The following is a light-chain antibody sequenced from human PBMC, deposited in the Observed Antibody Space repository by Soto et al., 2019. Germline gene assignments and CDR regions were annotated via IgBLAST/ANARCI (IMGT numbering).Light chain of an antibody. CDR1: QSLVYSDGNTY. V-gene: IGKV2-30*01. CDR3: MQGTYWPRLT. Sequence: DVVMTQSPLSLPVTLGQPASISCRSSQSLVYSDGNTYLNWFHQRPGQSPRRLIYKVSNRDSGVPDRFSGSGLGTDFTLKISRVEAEDVGVYYCMQGTYWPRLTFGGGHKVEIK. J-gene: IGKJ4*01. CDR2: KVS.